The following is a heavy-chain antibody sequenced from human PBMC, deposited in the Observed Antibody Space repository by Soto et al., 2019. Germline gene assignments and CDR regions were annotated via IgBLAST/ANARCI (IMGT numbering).Heavy chain of an antibody. D-gene: IGHD3-22*01. CDR2: IYSGGST. Sequence: EVQLVESGGGLIQPGGSLRLSCAASGFTVSSNYMSWVRQAPGKGLEWVSVIYSGGSTYYADSVKGRFTISRDNPKNTLYLRMNSLSAEDTAVYYCARNYYDRGGGFDYWGQGTLVTVSS. CDR3: ARNYYDRGGGFDY. CDR1: GFTVSSNY. V-gene: IGHV3-53*01. J-gene: IGHJ4*02.